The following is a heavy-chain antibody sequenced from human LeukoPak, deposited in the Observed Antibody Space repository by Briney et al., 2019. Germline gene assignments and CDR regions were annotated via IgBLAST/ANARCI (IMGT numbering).Heavy chain of an antibody. J-gene: IGHJ5*02. Sequence: GDSLRLSCAASGFTFTKYWMTWVRQAPGKGLEWVGNIKQDGSDKNYMDSVKGRFTISRDNTMNSVYLQMNSLRVEDTAVYYCARDVQYPFDPWGQGTLVTVSS. D-gene: IGHD2-2*01. V-gene: IGHV3-7*01. CDR3: ARDVQYPFDP. CDR1: GFTFTKYW. CDR2: IKQDGSDK.